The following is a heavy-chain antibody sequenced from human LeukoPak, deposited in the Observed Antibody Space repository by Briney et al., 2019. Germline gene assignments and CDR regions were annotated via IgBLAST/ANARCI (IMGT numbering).Heavy chain of an antibody. CDR2: ISAYSDNT. V-gene: IGHV1-18*01. Sequence: ASVKVSCKASAYTFTNYGISWVRQAPGQGLEWMGWISAYSDNTNYAQKLQGRVTMTTDTSTSTAYMELRSLRSDDTAVYYCARGPGGGRGFDYWGQGTLVTVSS. D-gene: IGHD1-1*01. J-gene: IGHJ4*02. CDR1: AYTFTNYG. CDR3: ARGPGGGRGFDY.